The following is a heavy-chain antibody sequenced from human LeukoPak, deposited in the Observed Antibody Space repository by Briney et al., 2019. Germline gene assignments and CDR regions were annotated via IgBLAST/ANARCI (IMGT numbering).Heavy chain of an antibody. D-gene: IGHD1-26*01. Sequence: GGSLRLSCVVSGFTFSSYWMSWVRQAPGKGLEWVANIKQDGSEKYYVDAVKGRFTMSRDNAKNSLYLQMNSLRAEDTAVYYCARVQWELRGVGSYFEYWGQGALVTVSS. J-gene: IGHJ4*02. CDR3: ARVQWELRGVGSYFEY. CDR1: GFTFSSYW. V-gene: IGHV3-7*01. CDR2: IKQDGSEK.